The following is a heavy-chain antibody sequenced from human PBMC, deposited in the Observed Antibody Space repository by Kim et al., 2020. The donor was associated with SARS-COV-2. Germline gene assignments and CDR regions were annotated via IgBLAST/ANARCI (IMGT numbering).Heavy chain of an antibody. V-gene: IGHV4-59*01. Sequence: STNYNRALKSRVTISVDTSKNQFSLKLSSVTAADTAVYYCAFGGGDYFDYWGQGTLVTVSS. CDR3: AFGGGDYFDY. J-gene: IGHJ4*02. D-gene: IGHD3-10*01. CDR2: ST.